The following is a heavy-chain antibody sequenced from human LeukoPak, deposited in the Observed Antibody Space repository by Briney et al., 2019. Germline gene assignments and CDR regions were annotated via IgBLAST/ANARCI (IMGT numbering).Heavy chain of an antibody. CDR1: GFTFSSYS. Sequence: GGSLRLSCAASGFTFSSYSMNWVRQAPGKGLEWVSYISSSSSTIYYADSVKGRFTISRDNAKNSLYLQMNSLRDEDTAVYYCASAREGGVDYYDSSGYYSDAFDIWGQGTMVTVSS. CDR2: ISSSSSTI. D-gene: IGHD3-22*01. CDR3: ASAREGGVDYYDSSGYYSDAFDI. J-gene: IGHJ3*02. V-gene: IGHV3-48*02.